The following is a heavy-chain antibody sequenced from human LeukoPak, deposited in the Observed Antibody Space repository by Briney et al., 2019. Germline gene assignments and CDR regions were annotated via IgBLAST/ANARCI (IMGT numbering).Heavy chain of an antibody. CDR2: IRNAANGYTT. CDR1: GFTFSGHY. J-gene: IGHJ4*02. Sequence: GGSLRVSCEASGFTFSGHYMDWVRQAPGKGLEWVGRIRNAANGYTTDYATSVKGRFIISRDDPRNSLYLQMSSLKTEDTALCYCVRVRHGDSFDFWGQGTLVTVSS. D-gene: IGHD4-17*01. V-gene: IGHV3-72*01. CDR3: VRVRHGDSFDF.